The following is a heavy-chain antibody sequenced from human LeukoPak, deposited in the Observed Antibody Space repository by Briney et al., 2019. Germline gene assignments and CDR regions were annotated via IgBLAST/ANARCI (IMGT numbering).Heavy chain of an antibody. Sequence: SQTLSLTCTVSGASVSSGGYYWSWVRRVPGKGLEWIGYTYDSGRTFYSPSLKSRGTISEDASKNQFSLRLTSVTAADTAVYYCARTLVHYGNYSAGFYFDQWGQGALVAVSS. CDR1: GASVSSGGYY. V-gene: IGHV4-31*03. J-gene: IGHJ4*02. CDR2: TYDSGRT. CDR3: ARTLVHYGNYSAGFYFDQ. D-gene: IGHD4-11*01.